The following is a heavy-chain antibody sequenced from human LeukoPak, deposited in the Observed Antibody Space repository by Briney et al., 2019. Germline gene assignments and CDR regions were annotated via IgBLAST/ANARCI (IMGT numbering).Heavy chain of an antibody. J-gene: IGHJ4*02. D-gene: IGHD4-23*01. CDR3: ARDLAYGGNSDY. Sequence: GASVKVSCKASGGTFSSYAISWVRQAPGQGLEWMGGINPNSGGTNYAQKFQGRVTMTRDTSISTAYMELSRLRSDDTAVYYCARDLAYGGNSDYWGQGTLDTVSS. V-gene: IGHV1-2*02. CDR2: INPNSGGT. CDR1: GGTFSSYA.